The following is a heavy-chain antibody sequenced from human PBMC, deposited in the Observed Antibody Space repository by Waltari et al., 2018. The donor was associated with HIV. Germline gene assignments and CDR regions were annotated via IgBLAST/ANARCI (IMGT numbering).Heavy chain of an antibody. CDR3: TRHLFDS. Sequence: EVQLVESGGDLVQPGGSLTLACAASGFTFSGSPIPWVRQAPGKGLEWVGRIRSKTNNYATTYAASVKGRFTISRDDSKNTAYLLMNSLKIEDTAMYYCTRHLFDSWGQGTLVTVSS. CDR2: IRSKTNNYAT. J-gene: IGHJ4*02. V-gene: IGHV3-73*01. CDR1: GFTFSGSP.